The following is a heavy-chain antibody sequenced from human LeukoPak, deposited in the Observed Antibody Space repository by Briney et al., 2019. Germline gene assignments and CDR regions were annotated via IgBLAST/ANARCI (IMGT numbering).Heavy chain of an antibody. CDR1: GLTFNKSW. CDR3: SGVSGLWMNEYLLH. CDR2: INNDGSGT. J-gene: IGHJ1*01. D-gene: IGHD2-21*01. V-gene: IGHV3-74*01. Sequence: PGGSLRLSCAASGLTFNKSWMHWVRQGPGKGLEWVSRINNDGSGTSYAGSVKGRFTIFRDNAKNTLYLQMNSLIADDTAVYYCSGVSGLWMNEYLLHWGQGALVTVSS.